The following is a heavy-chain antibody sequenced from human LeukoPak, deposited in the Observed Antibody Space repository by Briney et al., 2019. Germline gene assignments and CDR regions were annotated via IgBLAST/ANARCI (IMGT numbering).Heavy chain of an antibody. J-gene: IGHJ4*02. Sequence: PSETLSLTCAVYGGSFSGYYWSWIRQPPGKGLEWIGEINHSGSTNYNPSLKSRVTISVDMSKNQFSLKLSSVTAADTAVYYCARGFYDSSGSPSDYWGQGTLVTVSS. CDR3: ARGFYDSSGSPSDY. CDR1: GGSFSGYY. D-gene: IGHD3-22*01. CDR2: INHSGST. V-gene: IGHV4-34*01.